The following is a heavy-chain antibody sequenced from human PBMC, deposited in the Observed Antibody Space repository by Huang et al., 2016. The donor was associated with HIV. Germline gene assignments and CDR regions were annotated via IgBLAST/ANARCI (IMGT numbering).Heavy chain of an antibody. J-gene: IGHJ4*02. CDR2: ISPSSSFI. Sequence: EVQLVESGGGLVKPGGSLRLSCAASGFSLDSYNMYWVRQHPGKGLQWVSSISPSSSFIEYADSVKCRFSISRDNAKNSLYLQMNNLRGEDTAVYYCARDRGQQLSPFDSWGQGTLVTVSS. CDR1: GFSLDSYN. V-gene: IGHV3-21*01. D-gene: IGHD6-13*01. CDR3: ARDRGQQLSPFDS.